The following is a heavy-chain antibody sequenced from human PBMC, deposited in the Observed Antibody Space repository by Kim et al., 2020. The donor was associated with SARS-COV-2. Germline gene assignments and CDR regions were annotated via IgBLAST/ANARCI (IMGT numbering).Heavy chain of an antibody. CDR3: ARGLRYFDWLSQLFDY. J-gene: IGHJ4*01. CDR2: INHSGST. V-gene: IGHV4-34*01. D-gene: IGHD3-9*01. Sequence: SETLSLTCAVYGGSFSVYYWSWIRQPPGKGLEWIGEINHSGSTNYNPSLKSRVTISVDTSKNQFSLKLSSVTAADTAVYYCARGLRYFDWLSQLFDYWG. CDR1: GGSFSVYY.